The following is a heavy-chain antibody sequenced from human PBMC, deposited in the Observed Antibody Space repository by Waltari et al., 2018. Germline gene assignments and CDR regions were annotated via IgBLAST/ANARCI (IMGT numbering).Heavy chain of an antibody. CDR3: ARGSYDFWSGYYPFDY. Sequence: EVQLVESGGGLVQPGGSLRLSCAASGFTFSSYWMSWVRQAPGKGLEWVANIKQDGSEKYYVDSVKGRLTISRDNAKNSLYLQMNSLRAEDTAVYYCARGSYDFWSGYYPFDYWGQGTLVTVSS. CDR2: IKQDGSEK. J-gene: IGHJ4*02. V-gene: IGHV3-7*04. D-gene: IGHD3-3*01. CDR1: GFTFSSYW.